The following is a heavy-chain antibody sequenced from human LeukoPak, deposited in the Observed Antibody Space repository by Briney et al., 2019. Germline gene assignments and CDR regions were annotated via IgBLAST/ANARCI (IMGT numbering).Heavy chain of an antibody. CDR2: FDPEDGET. D-gene: IGHD2-2*01. V-gene: IGHV1-24*01. CDR3: ATEIGSSNQNYYYYGMDV. CDR1: GYTLTELS. Sequence: ASVKVSCKVSGYTLTELSMHWVRQAPGKGLEWMGGFDPEDGETICAQKFQGRVTMTEDTSTDTAYMELSSLRSEDTAVYYCATEIGSSNQNYYYYGMDVWGQGTTVTVSS. J-gene: IGHJ6*02.